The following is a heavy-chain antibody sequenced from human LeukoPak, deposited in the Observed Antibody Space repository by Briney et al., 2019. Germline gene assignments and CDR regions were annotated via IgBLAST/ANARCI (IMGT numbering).Heavy chain of an antibody. D-gene: IGHD1-26*01. CDR1: GGSFSGYY. CDR2: INHSGNT. Sequence: PSETLSLTCAVYGGSFSGYYWSWIRQPPGKGLEWIGEINHSGNTNYNPSLKSRVTMSVDTSKNHFYLELNSVTAADTAVYYCARQGSGSSYYYYTFPYWGQGTLVTVSS. CDR3: ARQGSGSSYYYYTFPY. V-gene: IGHV4-34*01. J-gene: IGHJ4*02.